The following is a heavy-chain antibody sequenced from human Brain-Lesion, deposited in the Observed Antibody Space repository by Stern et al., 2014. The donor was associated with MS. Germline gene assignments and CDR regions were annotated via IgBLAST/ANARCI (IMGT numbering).Heavy chain of an antibody. CDR2: IYWDTDN. CDR1: GFSLRTDGVG. D-gene: IGHD3-3*01. CDR3: AHRRPHYASWDNGDFDY. V-gene: IGHV2-5*02. Sequence: QVQLGESGPALVTPTQTLTLTCTFSGFSLRTDGVGVGRVRQRPGQALESLALIYWDTDNCYSQSLRSRLTITKDTSRNKVVLIRTNMDPVDTATYSSAHRRPHYASWDNGDFDYWGQGALVTVSS. J-gene: IGHJ4*02.